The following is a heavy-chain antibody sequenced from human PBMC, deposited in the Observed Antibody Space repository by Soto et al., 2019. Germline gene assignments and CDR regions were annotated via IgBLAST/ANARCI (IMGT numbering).Heavy chain of an antibody. J-gene: IGHJ3*02. CDR3: ARLSRRGSRLYLPMDVHGGFAFAI. D-gene: IGHD3-10*01. V-gene: IGHV1-18*04. CDR2: ISAYNGNT. Sequence: ASVKVSCKASGYTFTSYGISWVRQAPGQGLEWMGWISAYNGNTNYAQKLQGRVTMTTDTSTSTAYMELRGLRSDDTAVYYCARLSRRGSRLYLPMDVHGGFAFAIWGQGTMVTVSS. CDR1: GYTFTSYG.